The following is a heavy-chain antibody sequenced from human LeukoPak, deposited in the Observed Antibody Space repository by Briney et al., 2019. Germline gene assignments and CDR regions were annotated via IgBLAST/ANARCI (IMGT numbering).Heavy chain of an antibody. CDR2: IYYSGST. D-gene: IGHD4-23*01. CDR3: ARETTVVSFDP. CDR1: GGSISSYY. J-gene: IGHJ5*02. V-gene: IGHV4-59*06. Sequence: SSETLSLTCTVSGGSISSYYWSWIRQHPGKGLEWIGYIYYSGSTYYNPSLKSRVTISVDTSKNQFSLKLSSVTAADTAVYYCARETTVVSFDPWGQGTLVTVSS.